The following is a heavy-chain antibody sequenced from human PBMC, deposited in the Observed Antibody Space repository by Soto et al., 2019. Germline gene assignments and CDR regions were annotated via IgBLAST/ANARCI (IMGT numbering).Heavy chain of an antibody. J-gene: IGHJ5*02. CDR2: IYVTGAV. Sequence: SETLSLTCSVSGAALNSGNYYWSWIRQVPGKGLEWIGHIYVTGAVDYNPSLRDRITISQDTSERQFSLNLRLVTAADTAVYYCGRIRIATNKYKWFDPWGQGTLVTVSS. CDR3: GRIRIATNKYKWFDP. CDR1: GAALNSGNYY. D-gene: IGHD2-21*01. V-gene: IGHV4-31*03.